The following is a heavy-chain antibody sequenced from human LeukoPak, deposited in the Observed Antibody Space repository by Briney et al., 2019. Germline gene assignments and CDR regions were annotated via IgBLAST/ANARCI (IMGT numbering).Heavy chain of an antibody. J-gene: IGHJ4*02. V-gene: IGHV4-59*01. Sequence: SQTLSLTCTVSGGSISSYYWSWIRQPPGKGLEWIGYIYYSGSTNYNPSLKSRVTISVDTSKNQFSLKLSSVTAADTAVYYCARGAPVYSGYDIFDYWAREPWSPSPQ. CDR2: IYYSGST. CDR1: GGSISSYY. CDR3: ARGAPVYSGYDIFDY. D-gene: IGHD5-12*01.